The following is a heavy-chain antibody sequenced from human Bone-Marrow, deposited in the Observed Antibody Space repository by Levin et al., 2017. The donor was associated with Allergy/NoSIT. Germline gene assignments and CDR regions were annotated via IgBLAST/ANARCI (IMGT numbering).Heavy chain of an antibody. J-gene: IGHJ3*02. CDR2: ISSSSSTI. Sequence: AGGSLRLSCAASGFTFSSYSMNWVRQAPGKGLEWVSYISSSSSTIYYADSVKGRFTISRDNAKNSLYLQMNSLRDEDTAVYYCARWSRIVVVPAAMYAFDIWGQGTMVTVSS. D-gene: IGHD2-2*01. V-gene: IGHV3-48*02. CDR1: GFTFSSYS. CDR3: ARWSRIVVVPAAMYAFDI.